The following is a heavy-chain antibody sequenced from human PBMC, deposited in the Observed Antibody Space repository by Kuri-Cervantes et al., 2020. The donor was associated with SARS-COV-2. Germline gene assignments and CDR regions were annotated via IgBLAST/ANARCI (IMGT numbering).Heavy chain of an antibody. J-gene: IGHJ3*02. CDR1: GGTFSNYA. V-gene: IGHV1-69*13. CDR2: IIPIFGTA. D-gene: IGHD3-22*01. Sequence: SVKVSCKASGGTFSNYAINWVRQAPGQGLEWMGGIIPIFGTANYAQKFQGRVTITADESTSTAYMELSSLRSEDTAEYYCARNYDEDAFDIWGQGTMVTVSS. CDR3: ARNYDEDAFDI.